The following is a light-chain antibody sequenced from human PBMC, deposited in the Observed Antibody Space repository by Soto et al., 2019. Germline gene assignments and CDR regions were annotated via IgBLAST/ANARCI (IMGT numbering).Light chain of an antibody. Sequence: QSALTQPASVSGSPGQSITISCTGTSSDVGNYNLVSWYQQYPGKAPKLMIYEGGKRPSGVSNRFSGSKSGTSASLAITGLQAEDEADYYCQSYDSSLSAWVFGGGTKLTVL. V-gene: IGLV2-14*02. CDR1: SSDVGNYNL. CDR3: QSYDSSLSAWV. CDR2: EGG. J-gene: IGLJ3*02.